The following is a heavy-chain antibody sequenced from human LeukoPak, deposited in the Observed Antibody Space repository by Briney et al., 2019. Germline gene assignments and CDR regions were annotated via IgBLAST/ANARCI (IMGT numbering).Heavy chain of an antibody. CDR1: GYTFTSYD. D-gene: IGHD2-8*01. J-gene: IGHJ4*02. CDR2: MNPNSGNT. CDR3: ARDPPGVRYGRPIFDF. V-gene: IGHV1-8*01. Sequence: VASVKVSCKASGYTFTSYDINWVRQATGQGLEWMGWMNPNSGNTDYAQKFQGRVTMTRDKSISTAYMELYSLRSDDTAVYYCARDPPGVRYGRPIFDFWGQGTLVTVSS.